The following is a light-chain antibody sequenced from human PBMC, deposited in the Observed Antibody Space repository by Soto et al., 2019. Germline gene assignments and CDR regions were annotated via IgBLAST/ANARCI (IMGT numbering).Light chain of an antibody. CDR3: SSYAGGTTFV. CDR1: SSDVGSYNL. Sequence: QSVLTQPASVSGSPGQSITISCTGTSSDVGSYNLVSWFQQYPGKVPKLLIYEVTKRPSGTSNRFSGSKSGNTASLTISGLQAEDEADYYCSSYAGGTTFVFGTGTKVTVL. V-gene: IGLV2-23*02. J-gene: IGLJ1*01. CDR2: EVT.